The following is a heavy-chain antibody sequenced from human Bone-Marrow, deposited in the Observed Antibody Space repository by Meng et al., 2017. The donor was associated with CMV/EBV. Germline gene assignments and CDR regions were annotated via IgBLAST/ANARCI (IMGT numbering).Heavy chain of an antibody. Sequence: ASVKVSCKASGYTFTGYYMHWVRQAPGQGLEWMGWINPNSGGTNYAQKFQGRVTITADKSTSTAYMELSSLRSEDTAVYYCAREGRYCSSTSCYTAWDYYYYYGMDVWGQGTTVTVSS. CDR3: AREGRYCSSTSCYTAWDYYYYYGMDV. V-gene: IGHV1-2*02. J-gene: IGHJ6*02. CDR2: INPNSGGT. CDR1: GYTFTGYY. D-gene: IGHD2-2*02.